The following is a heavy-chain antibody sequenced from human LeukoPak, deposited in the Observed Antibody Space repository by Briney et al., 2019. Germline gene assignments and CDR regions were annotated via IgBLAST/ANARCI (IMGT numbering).Heavy chain of an antibody. CDR2: ISYDGSNK. Sequence: PGGSLRLPCAASGFTFSSYGMHWVRQAPGKGLEWVAVISYDGSNKYYADSVKGRYTISRDNSKNTLYLQMNSLRAEDTALYYCAKDRSRGYSYGTNYFDYWGQGTLVTVSS. CDR1: GFTFSSYG. J-gene: IGHJ4*02. V-gene: IGHV3-30*18. CDR3: AKDRSRGYSYGTNYFDY. D-gene: IGHD5-18*01.